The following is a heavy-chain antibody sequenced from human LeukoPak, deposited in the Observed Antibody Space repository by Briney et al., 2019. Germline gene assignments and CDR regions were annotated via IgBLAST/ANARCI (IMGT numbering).Heavy chain of an antibody. CDR3: ARDSLSTGNFDY. CDR1: GFTFSIYS. D-gene: IGHD1-1*01. CDR2: ISSSSSYI. V-gene: IGHV3-21*01. Sequence: GGSLRLSCAASGFTFSIYSMNWVRQAPGKGLEWVSSISSSSSYIYYADSVKGRFTISRDNAKNSLYLQMNSLRAEDTAVYYCARDSLSTGNFDYWGQGTLVTVSS. J-gene: IGHJ4*02.